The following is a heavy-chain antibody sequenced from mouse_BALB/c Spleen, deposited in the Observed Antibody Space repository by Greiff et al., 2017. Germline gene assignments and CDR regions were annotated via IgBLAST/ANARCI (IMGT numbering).Heavy chain of an antibody. CDR1: GFTFSSFG. J-gene: IGHJ4*01. V-gene: IGHV5-17*02. Sequence: EVMLVESGGGLVQPGGSRKLSCAASGFTFSSFGMHWVRQAPEKGLEWVAYISSGSSTIYYADTVKGRFTISRDNPKNTLFLQMTSLRSEDTAMYYCARGGYLYAMDYWGQGTSVTVSS. CDR2: ISSGSSTI. CDR3: ARGGYLYAMDY. D-gene: IGHD3-1*01.